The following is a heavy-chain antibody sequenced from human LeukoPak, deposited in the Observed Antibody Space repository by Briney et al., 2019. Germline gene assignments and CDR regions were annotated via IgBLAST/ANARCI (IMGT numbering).Heavy chain of an antibody. CDR3: ARDIYFYCDYVIGY. V-gene: IGHV3-33*01. Sequence: GGSLRLSCAASGFTFSNYAMHWVRQAPGKGLEWVAVIWYDGSNKYYADSVKGRFTISRDNSKNTLYLQMNSLRAEDTAVYYCARDIYFYCDYVIGYWGQGTLVTVSS. CDR2: IWYDGSNK. D-gene: IGHD4-17*01. J-gene: IGHJ4*02. CDR1: GFTFSNYA.